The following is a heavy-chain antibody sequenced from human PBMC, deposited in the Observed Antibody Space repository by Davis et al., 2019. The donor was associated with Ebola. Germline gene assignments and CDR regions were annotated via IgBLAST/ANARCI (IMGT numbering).Heavy chain of an antibody. J-gene: IGHJ6*04. CDR1: GSSISSYY. D-gene: IGHD2-8*01. Sequence: MPSETLSLTCTVSGSSISSYYWSWIRQPPGKGLEWIGYIYYSGSTNYDPSLKSRVTISVDTSKNQFSLKLSSVTAADTAVYYCARGRLYLGVWGKGTTVTVSS. CDR2: IYYSGST. V-gene: IGHV4-59*01. CDR3: ARGRLYLGV.